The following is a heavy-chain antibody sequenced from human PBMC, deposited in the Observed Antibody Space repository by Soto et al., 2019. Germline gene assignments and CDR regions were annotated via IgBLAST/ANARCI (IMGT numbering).Heavy chain of an antibody. Sequence: EVQLLESGGGKVQPGGSLRLSCAASGFSFSSYAMAWVRQAPGKGLEWVSLIGGSGEGTHYTDSVRGRFSISRDNSQNTLFLRMNSLRADDTAIYYCAKDSAGWFGNFLKYFDSWGQGTLVTVSA. CDR2: IGGSGEGT. J-gene: IGHJ4*02. CDR1: GFSFSSYA. CDR3: AKDSAGWFGNFLKYFDS. V-gene: IGHV3-23*01. D-gene: IGHD3-10*01.